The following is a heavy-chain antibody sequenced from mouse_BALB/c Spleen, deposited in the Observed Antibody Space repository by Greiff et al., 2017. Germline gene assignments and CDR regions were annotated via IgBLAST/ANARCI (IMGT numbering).Heavy chain of an antibody. J-gene: IGHJ4*01. D-gene: IGHD2-14*01. Sequence: EVKLVESGGGLVKPGGSLKLSCAASGFTFSDYYMYWVRQTPEKRLEWVATISDGGSYTYYPDSVKGRFTISRDNAKNNLYLQMSSLKSEDTAMYYCARPVRHYYAMDYWGQGTSVTVSS. V-gene: IGHV5-4*02. CDR2: ISDGGSYT. CDR1: GFTFSDYY. CDR3: ARPVRHYYAMDY.